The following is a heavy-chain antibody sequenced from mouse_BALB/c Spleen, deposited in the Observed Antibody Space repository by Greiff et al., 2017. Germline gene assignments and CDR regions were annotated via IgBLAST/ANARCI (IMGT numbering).Heavy chain of an antibody. D-gene: IGHD1-2*01. CDR3: ARVHYYGGDYAMDY. V-gene: IGHV5-6-4*01. J-gene: IGHJ4*01. Sequence: EVKLEESGGGLVKPGGSLKLSCAASGFTFSSYTMSWVRQTPEKRLEWVATISSGGSYTYYPDSVKGRFTISRDNAKNTLYLQMSSLKSEDTAMYYCARVHYYGGDYAMDYWGQGTSVTVSS. CDR1: GFTFSSYT. CDR2: ISSGGSYT.